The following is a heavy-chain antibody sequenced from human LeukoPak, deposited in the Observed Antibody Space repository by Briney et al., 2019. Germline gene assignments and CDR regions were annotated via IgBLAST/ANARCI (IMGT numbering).Heavy chain of an antibody. J-gene: IGHJ4*02. CDR1: GFTFSPYT. CDR3: ARGFSYFDY. V-gene: IGHV3-21*01. Sequence: PGGSLRLSCAASGFTFSPYTMNWVRQAPGKGLEWVSSISSSSDYMFYADSVKGRFTISRDDSKNTLYLHMNNLRAEDTAVYYCARGFSYFDYWGQGTLVTVSS. CDR2: ISSSSDYM.